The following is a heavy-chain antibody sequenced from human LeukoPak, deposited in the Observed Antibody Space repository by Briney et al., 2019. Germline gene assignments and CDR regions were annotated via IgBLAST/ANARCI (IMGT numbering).Heavy chain of an antibody. CDR3: TKRVKYGGTWDHFAD. V-gene: IGHV3-23*01. Sequence: GGSLRLSCAASGFTFDNYRMSRVRQAQGKGLEWVSTVNADGGNTYYADSVKGRFTISRDNSKSTLTLQMNSLRVEDTALYYCTKRVKYGGTWDHFADWGQGTLVTVSS. CDR1: GFTFDNYR. D-gene: IGHD1-26*01. CDR2: VNADGGNT. J-gene: IGHJ4*02.